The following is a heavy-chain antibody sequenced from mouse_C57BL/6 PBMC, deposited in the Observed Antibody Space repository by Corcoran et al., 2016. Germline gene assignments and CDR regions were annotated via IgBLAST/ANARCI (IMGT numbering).Heavy chain of an antibody. D-gene: IGHD2-1*01. CDR2: IYTGSGST. CDR1: GYTFTDYY. J-gene: IGHJ4*01. V-gene: IGHV1-84*01. CDR3: ARQPSYYGNPYVMYY. Sequence: QIQLQQSGPELVKPGASVKISCKASGYTFTDYYINWVKQRPGPGLEWIGLIYTGSGSTKYNEKFKGKATLTVDKSSSTAYMQHSSRTSADSAVYFCARQPSYYGNPYVMYYGGQGTSVIVSS.